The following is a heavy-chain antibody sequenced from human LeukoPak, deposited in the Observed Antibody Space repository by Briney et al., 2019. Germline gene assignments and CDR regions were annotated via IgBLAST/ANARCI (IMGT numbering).Heavy chain of an antibody. Sequence: SETLSLTCTVSGYSISSGYYWGWIRQPPGQGLEWIGSIYHSGSTYYNPSLKSRVTISVDTSKNQFSLKLSSVTAADTAVYYCAKAGYIYGYDYYYYYMDVWGKGTTVTVSS. CDR1: GYSISSGYY. J-gene: IGHJ6*03. CDR3: AKAGYIYGYDYYYYYMDV. V-gene: IGHV4-38-2*02. D-gene: IGHD5-18*01. CDR2: IYHSGST.